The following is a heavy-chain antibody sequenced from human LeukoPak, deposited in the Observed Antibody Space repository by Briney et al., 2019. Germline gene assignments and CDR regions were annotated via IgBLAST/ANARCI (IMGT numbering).Heavy chain of an antibody. CDR3: ARDRHDYVWGSYRYTPDY. J-gene: IGHJ4*02. Sequence: GGSLRLSCAASGFTFSSYSMNWVRQAPGKGLEWVSSISSSSYIYYADSVKGRFTISRDNAKDSLYLQMNSLRAEDTAVYYCARDRHDYVWGSYRYTPDYWGQGTLVTVSS. CDR1: GFTFSSYS. D-gene: IGHD3-16*02. CDR2: ISSSSYI. V-gene: IGHV3-21*01.